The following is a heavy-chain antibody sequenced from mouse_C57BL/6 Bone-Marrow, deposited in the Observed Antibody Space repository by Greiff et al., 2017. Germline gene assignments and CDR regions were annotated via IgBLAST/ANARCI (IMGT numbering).Heavy chain of an antibody. CDR2: ISYDGSN. CDR1: GYSITSGYY. V-gene: IGHV3-6*01. CDR3: ASGDYDWFAY. Sequence: EVKVEESGPGLVKPSQSLSLTCSVTGYSITSGYYWNWIRQFPGNKLEWMGYISYDGSNNYNPSLKNRISITRDTSKNQFFLKLNSVTTEDTATYYCASGDYDWFAYWGQGTLVTVSA. J-gene: IGHJ3*01. D-gene: IGHD2-4*01.